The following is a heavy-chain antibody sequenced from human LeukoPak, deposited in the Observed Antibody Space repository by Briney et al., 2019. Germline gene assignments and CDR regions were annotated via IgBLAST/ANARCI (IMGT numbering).Heavy chain of an antibody. J-gene: IGHJ4*01. V-gene: IGHV4-59*03. Sequence: SETLPLTCTISGGSITTYYWSWIRQPPGKALEWIGYIYYSGSTDSTPSLKNRVAMSVDTSRNQFSLKLTSVTAADTAIYYCAAYGGNSEYFDKWGQGSLVTVSS. CDR2: IYYSGST. D-gene: IGHD4-23*01. CDR1: GGSITTYY. CDR3: AAYGGNSEYFDK.